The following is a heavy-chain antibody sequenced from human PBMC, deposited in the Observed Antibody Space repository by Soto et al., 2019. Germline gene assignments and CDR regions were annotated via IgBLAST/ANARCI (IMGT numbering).Heavy chain of an antibody. CDR1: GFTFDDYA. CDR2: ISWNSGSI. CDR3: AKSRRDGYNNGAFDI. J-gene: IGHJ3*02. Sequence: GGSLRLSCAASGFTFDDYAMHWVRQAPGKGLEWVSGISWNSGSIGYADSVKGRFTISRDNAKNSLYLQMNSLRAEDTALYYCAKSRRDGYNNGAFDICDQVPMVTVAS. D-gene: IGHD5-12*01. V-gene: IGHV3-9*01.